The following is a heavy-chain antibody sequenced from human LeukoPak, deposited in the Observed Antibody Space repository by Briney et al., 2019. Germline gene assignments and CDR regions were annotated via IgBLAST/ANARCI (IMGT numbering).Heavy chain of an antibody. CDR3: ARDAGNSGYGCDL. D-gene: IGHD5-12*01. V-gene: IGHV3-7*03. CDR2: IKHDESEK. CDR1: GFSFNSDW. J-gene: IGHJ5*02. Sequence: GGSLRLSCAASGFSFNSDWMDWVRQAPGKGLEWVANIKHDESEKNYLDSVKGRFTISRDHARNSLYLQMNNLRGEDTAIYYCARDAGNSGYGCDLWGQGTLVTVSS.